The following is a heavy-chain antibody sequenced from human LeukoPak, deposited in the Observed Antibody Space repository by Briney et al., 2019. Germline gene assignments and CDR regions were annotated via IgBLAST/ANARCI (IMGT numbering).Heavy chain of an antibody. V-gene: IGHV4-34*01. J-gene: IGHJ4*02. CDR2: INHSGST. CDR3: ARKKYSGYDCDY. Sequence: SETLSLTCAVYGGSFSGYHWSWIRQPPGKGLEWIGEINHSGSTNYNPSLKSRVTISVDTSKNQFSLKLSSVTAADTAVYYCARKKYSGYDCDYWGQGTLVTVSS. D-gene: IGHD5-12*01. CDR1: GGSFSGYH.